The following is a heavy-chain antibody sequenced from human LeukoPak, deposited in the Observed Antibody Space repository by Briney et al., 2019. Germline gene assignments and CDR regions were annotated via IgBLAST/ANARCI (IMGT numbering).Heavy chain of an antibody. V-gene: IGHV1-2*02. CDR1: GYTFTGYY. CDR2: INPNSGGT. J-gene: IGHJ4*02. CDR3: VRDRGYYYGSGSADYFDY. D-gene: IGHD3-10*01. Sequence: ASVKVSCKASGYTFTGYYMHWVRQAPGQGLEWMGWINPNSGGTNYAQKFQGRVTMTRDTSISTAYMELSRLRSDDTAVYYCVRDRGYYYGSGSADYFDYWGQGTLVTVSS.